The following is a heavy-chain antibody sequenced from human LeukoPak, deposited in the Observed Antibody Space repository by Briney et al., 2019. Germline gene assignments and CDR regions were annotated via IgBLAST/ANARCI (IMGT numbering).Heavy chain of an antibody. J-gene: IGHJ4*02. Sequence: SETLSLTCAVYGGSFSGYYWSWIRQPPGKGLEWIGEINHSGSTNYNPSLKSRVTISVDTSKNQFSLKLSSVTAADTAVYYCARQKGYYDSSGYVDYWGQGTLVTVSS. CDR1: GGSFSGYY. CDR3: ARQKGYYDSSGYVDY. CDR2: INHSGST. D-gene: IGHD3-22*01. V-gene: IGHV4-34*01.